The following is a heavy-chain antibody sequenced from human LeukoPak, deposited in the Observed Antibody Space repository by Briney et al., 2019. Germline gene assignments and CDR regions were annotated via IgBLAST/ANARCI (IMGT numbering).Heavy chain of an antibody. CDR3: ARQTGSSTY. V-gene: IGHV4-39*01. CDR2: IYYSGST. Sequence: KSSEPLSLTCTVSGGSISSASSYWAWVRHPPGKGLEWIGNIYYSGSTYYNPSLKSRVTISVDTSKNQFSLKLSSVTATDTAVYYCARQTGSSTYWGQGTLVTVSS. J-gene: IGHJ4*02. CDR1: GGSISSASSY. D-gene: IGHD1-26*01.